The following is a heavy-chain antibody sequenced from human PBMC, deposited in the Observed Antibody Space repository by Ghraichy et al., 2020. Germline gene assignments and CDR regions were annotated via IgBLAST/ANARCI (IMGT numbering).Heavy chain of an antibody. CDR3: AREGREVLLDAFDV. J-gene: IGHJ3*01. CDR2: IGTVGDT. CDR1: GFPFSDFD. V-gene: IGHV3-13*01. D-gene: IGHD5-24*01. Sequence: GGSLRLSCAVSGFPFSDFDFHWVRQATGKGLEWVSAIGTVGDTHYRDSVKGRFTVSRDNARNSLFLQMNSLRAEDTAVYYCAREGREVLLDAFDVWGQGTLVTVSS.